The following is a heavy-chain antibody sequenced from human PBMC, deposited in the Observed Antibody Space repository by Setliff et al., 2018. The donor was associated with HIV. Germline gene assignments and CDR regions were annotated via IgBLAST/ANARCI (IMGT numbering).Heavy chain of an antibody. Sequence: SETLSVTCTVSGDSIISGDYYWSWIRQPPGKGLEWIAYIYYSGSTYYNPSLKSRVTISVDTSKNQFSLNLTSVTAADTAVYYCARLGYSGSLVGAFDIWGQGTMVTVS. J-gene: IGHJ3*02. CDR1: GDSIISGDYY. CDR3: ARLGYSGSLVGAFDI. CDR2: IYYSGST. D-gene: IGHD1-26*01. V-gene: IGHV4-30-4*08.